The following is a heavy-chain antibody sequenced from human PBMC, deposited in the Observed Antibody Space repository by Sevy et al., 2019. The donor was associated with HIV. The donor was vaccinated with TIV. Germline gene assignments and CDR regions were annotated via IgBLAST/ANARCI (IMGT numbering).Heavy chain of an antibody. J-gene: IGHJ4*02. CDR1: GFTLSNYV. CDR2: ISLHGTNK. D-gene: IGHD2-15*01. Sequence: GGSLRLSCAASGFTLSNYVMHWVRQAPGKGLEWVALISLHGTNKDYRDSVKGRFTISRHDAKNKVYVEMTSLTVEDTALYYCVRETGGSGSAGYFGDWGQGTLVTVSS. V-gene: IGHV3-30*04. CDR3: VRETGGSGSAGYFGD.